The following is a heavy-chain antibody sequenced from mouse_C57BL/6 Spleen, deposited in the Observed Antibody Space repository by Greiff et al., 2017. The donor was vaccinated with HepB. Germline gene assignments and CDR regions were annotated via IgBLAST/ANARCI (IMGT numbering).Heavy chain of an antibody. V-gene: IGHV1-76*01. Sequence: VQLQQSGAELVRPGASVKLSCKASGYTFTDYYINWVKQRPGQGLEWIARIYPGSGNTYYNEKFKGKATLTAEKSSSTTYMQLSSLTSEDSAVYFCARNELGAMDYWGQGTSVTVSS. J-gene: IGHJ4*01. D-gene: IGHD4-1*01. CDR2: IYPGSGNT. CDR1: GYTFTDYY. CDR3: ARNELGAMDY.